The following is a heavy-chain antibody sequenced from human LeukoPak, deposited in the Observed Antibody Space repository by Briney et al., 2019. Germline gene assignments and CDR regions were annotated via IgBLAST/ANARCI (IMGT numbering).Heavy chain of an antibody. V-gene: IGHV3-23*01. CDR1: GFTVSSNY. J-gene: IGHJ6*03. Sequence: GGSLRLSCAASGFTVSSNYMSWVRQAPGKGLEWVSAISGSGGSTYYADSVKGRFTISRDNSKNTLYLQMNSLRAEDTAVYYCAKDRGSCSGGSCYYYYYYYMDVWGKGTTVTVSS. CDR2: ISGSGGST. D-gene: IGHD2-15*01. CDR3: AKDRGSCSGGSCYYYYYYYMDV.